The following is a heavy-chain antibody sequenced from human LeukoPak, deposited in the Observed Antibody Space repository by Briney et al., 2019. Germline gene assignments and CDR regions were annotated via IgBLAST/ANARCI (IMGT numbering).Heavy chain of an antibody. Sequence: ASVKVSCKVSGYTLTELSMHWVRQAPGKGLEWMGGFDPEDGETIYAQKFQGRVTMTEDTSTDTAYMELRSLRSDDTAVYYCARVGGTGSKADYWGQGTLVTVSS. CDR1: GYTLTELS. D-gene: IGHD1-7*01. CDR2: FDPEDGET. V-gene: IGHV1-24*01. CDR3: ARVGGTGSKADY. J-gene: IGHJ4*02.